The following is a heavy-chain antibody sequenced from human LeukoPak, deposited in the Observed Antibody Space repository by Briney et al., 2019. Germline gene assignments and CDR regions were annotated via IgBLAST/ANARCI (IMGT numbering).Heavy chain of an antibody. CDR2: IYYSGST. CDR3: AGAYSSSWYWNWFDP. D-gene: IGHD6-13*01. V-gene: IGHV4-59*01. CDR1: GGSISSYY. Sequence: NPSETLSLTCTVSGGSISSYYWSWIRQPPGKGLEWIGYIYYSGSTNYKPSLKSRVTISVDTSKNQFSLKLSSVTAADTAVYYCAGAYSSSWYWNWFDPWGQGTLVTVSS. J-gene: IGHJ5*02.